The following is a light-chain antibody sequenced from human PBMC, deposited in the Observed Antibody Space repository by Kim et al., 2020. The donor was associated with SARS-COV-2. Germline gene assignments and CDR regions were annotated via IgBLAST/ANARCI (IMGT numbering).Light chain of an antibody. J-gene: IGKJ2*01. Sequence: TLSLSPGERATLSCRASQTVSSTYLAWYQQKPGQAPRLLIYGTSKRATGIPDRFSGSGSGTDFTLIISRLEPEDFAMYYCQQYGRTFGQGTKLEI. CDR2: GTS. CDR1: QTVSSTY. CDR3: QQYGRT. V-gene: IGKV3-20*01.